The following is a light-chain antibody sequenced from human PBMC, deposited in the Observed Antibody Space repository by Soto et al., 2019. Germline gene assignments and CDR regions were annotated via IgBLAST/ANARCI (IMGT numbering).Light chain of an antibody. V-gene: IGKV3-15*01. J-gene: IGKJ1*01. CDR1: QSVSDN. CDR3: QQYKNWPPWT. CDR2: GTS. Sequence: EIVMTQSPAALSVSPGERATLSCRASQSVSDNLAWYQQKPGQAPRLLIFGTSTRATGIPARFSGSGSGTEFTITISSLQSEFFAVYYSQQYKNWPPWTFGQGTKVEIK.